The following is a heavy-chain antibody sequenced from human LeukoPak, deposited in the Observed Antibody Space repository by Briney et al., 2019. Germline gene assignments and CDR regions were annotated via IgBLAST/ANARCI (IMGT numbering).Heavy chain of an antibody. CDR1: GFTFSDYY. Sequence: QPGGSLRLSCAASGFTFSDYYMSWIRQAPGKGLEWVSAISGSGGSTYYADSVKGRFTISRDNSKNTLYLQMNSLRAEDTAVYYCARPLRYFDWSMDVWGQGTTVTVSS. V-gene: IGHV3-23*01. J-gene: IGHJ6*02. D-gene: IGHD3-9*01. CDR2: ISGSGGST. CDR3: ARPLRYFDWSMDV.